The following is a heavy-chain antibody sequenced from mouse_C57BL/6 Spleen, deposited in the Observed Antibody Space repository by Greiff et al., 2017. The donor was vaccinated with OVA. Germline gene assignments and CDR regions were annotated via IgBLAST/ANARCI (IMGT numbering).Heavy chain of an antibody. CDR1: GYTFTSYW. J-gene: IGHJ1*03. Sequence: VQLQQPGAELVKPGASVKLSCKASGYTFTSYWMHWVKQRPGRGLEWIGRIAPNSGGTKYNEKFKSKATLTVDKPSITAYMQLSSLTSEDSAVYYCARFYGSSHWYVDVWGTGTTVTVSS. CDR3: ARFYGSSHWYVDV. V-gene: IGHV1-72*01. CDR2: IAPNSGGT. D-gene: IGHD1-1*01.